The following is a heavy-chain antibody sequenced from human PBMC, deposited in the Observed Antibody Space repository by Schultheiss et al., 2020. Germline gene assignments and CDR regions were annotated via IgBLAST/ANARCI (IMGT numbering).Heavy chain of an antibody. J-gene: IGHJ4*02. V-gene: IGHV6-1*01. Sequence: SQTLSLTCAISGDSVSSNRAAWNWIRQSPSRGLEWLGRTYYRSKWYNDYAVSMKGRITINPDTSKNQFSLQLNSVTPEDTAVYYCARGRDWNYVVDLDYWGQGTLVTVSS. D-gene: IGHD1-7*01. CDR3: ARGRDWNYVVDLDY. CDR2: TYYRSKWYN. CDR1: GDSVSSNRAA.